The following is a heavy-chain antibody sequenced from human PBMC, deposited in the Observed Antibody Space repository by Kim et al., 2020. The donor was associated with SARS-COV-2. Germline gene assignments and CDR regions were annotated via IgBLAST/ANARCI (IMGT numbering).Heavy chain of an antibody. CDR3: ARSGSFGSYSSSSLFYD. V-gene: IGHV4-30-2*04. Sequence: LKSRVTISVDTSKNQFSLKLSSVTAADTAVYYCARSGSFGSYSSSSLFYDWGQGTLVTVSS. D-gene: IGHD6-6*01. J-gene: IGHJ4*02.